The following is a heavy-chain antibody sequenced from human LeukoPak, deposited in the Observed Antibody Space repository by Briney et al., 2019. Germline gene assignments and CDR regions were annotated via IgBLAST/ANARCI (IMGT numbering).Heavy chain of an antibody. D-gene: IGHD6-19*01. J-gene: IGHJ3*02. V-gene: IGHV3-30*18. CDR3: AKDRRYSSGLGAFDI. CDR2: ISYDGGDK. Sequence: PGRSLRLSCVASGFTFSSYGMHWVRQAPGKGPEWVALISYDGGDKYYVDSVKGRFTISRDNSKNTLYLQMNSLRAEDTAVYYCAKDRRYSSGLGAFDIWGQGTMVTVS. CDR1: GFTFSSYG.